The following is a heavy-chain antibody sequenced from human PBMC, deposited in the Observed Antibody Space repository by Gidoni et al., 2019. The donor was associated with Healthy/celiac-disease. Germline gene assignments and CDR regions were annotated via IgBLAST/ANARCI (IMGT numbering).Heavy chain of an antibody. CDR1: GYTFTGYY. J-gene: IGHJ4*02. Sequence: QVQLVQSGAEGKKPGDAVKVSCKASGYTFTGYYMHWVRQAPGQGLEWMGWINPNSGGTNYAQKFQGRVTMTRDTSISTAYMELSRLRSDDTAVYYCARLAISGSYRYLIDYWGQGTLVTVSS. CDR3: ARLAISGSYRYLIDY. V-gene: IGHV1-2*02. D-gene: IGHD3-10*01. CDR2: INPNSGGT.